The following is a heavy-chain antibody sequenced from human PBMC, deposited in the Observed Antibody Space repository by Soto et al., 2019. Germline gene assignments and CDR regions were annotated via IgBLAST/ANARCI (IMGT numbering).Heavy chain of an antibody. V-gene: IGHV4-31*03. CDR3: ASGDAWGVLLAC. J-gene: IGHJ4*02. D-gene: IGHD2-21*02. Sequence: SETLSLTCTVSGASINIGGYYLSWVRQLPGKGLEWIGYVYFSGSTYYNPSLESRVSISLDTSQNQFSLKLTSVSAADTAVYYCASGDAWGVLLACWGQGTLVTVSS. CDR2: VYFSGST. CDR1: GASINIGGYY.